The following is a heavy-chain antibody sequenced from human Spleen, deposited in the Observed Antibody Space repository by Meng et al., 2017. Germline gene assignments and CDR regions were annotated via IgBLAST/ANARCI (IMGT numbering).Heavy chain of an antibody. Sequence: GESLKISCAASGFTFSSYEMNWVRQGPGKGLVWVSRINPDGSNPTYADSVKGRFTISRDNAKNTVYLQMKSLRAEDTALYYCTNDRLNHWGQGALVTVSS. CDR3: TNDRLNH. D-gene: IGHD1-1*01. CDR1: GFTFSSYE. J-gene: IGHJ1*01. CDR2: INPDGSNP. V-gene: IGHV3-74*01.